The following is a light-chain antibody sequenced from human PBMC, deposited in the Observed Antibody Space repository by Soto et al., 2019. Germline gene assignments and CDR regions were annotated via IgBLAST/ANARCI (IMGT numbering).Light chain of an antibody. V-gene: IGLV2-14*03. J-gene: IGLJ2*01. Sequence: QSALTQPASVSGSPGQSITISCTGTSSDVGGYNFVSWYQQHPGKAPKLMIYDVTNWPSGVSNRFSGSKSGNTASLTISGLQAEDEAHYYCSSYTSTNTQLFGGGTKVTVL. CDR2: DVT. CDR3: SSYTSTNTQL. CDR1: SSDVGGYNF.